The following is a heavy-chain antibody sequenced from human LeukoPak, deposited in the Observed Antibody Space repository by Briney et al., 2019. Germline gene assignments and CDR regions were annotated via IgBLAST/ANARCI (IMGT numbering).Heavy chain of an antibody. Sequence: SETLSLTCTVSGGSISSYYWNWIRQPPRKGLEWIGTMFHSGNTYYNPSLKSRVTLSLDTSKNQFSLNLNSVAAADTAVYYCARIYGSSSGFDYWGQGTLVTVSS. J-gene: IGHJ4*02. CDR3: ARIYGSSSGFDY. CDR1: GGSISSYY. D-gene: IGHD6-6*01. CDR2: MFHSGNT. V-gene: IGHV4-59*08.